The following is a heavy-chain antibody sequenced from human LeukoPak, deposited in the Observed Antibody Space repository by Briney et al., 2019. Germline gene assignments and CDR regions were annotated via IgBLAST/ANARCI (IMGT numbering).Heavy chain of an antibody. V-gene: IGHV4-59*08. CDR2: IYYSGST. J-gene: IGHJ2*01. CDR1: GGSISSYY. CDR3: ARLATTVTTNWYFGL. Sequence: SETLSLTCTVSGGSISSYYWSWIRQPPGKGLEWIGYIYYSGSTNYNPSLKSRVTISVDTSKNQFSLKLSSVTAADTAVYYCARLATTVTTNWYFGLWGRGTLVTVSS. D-gene: IGHD4-17*01.